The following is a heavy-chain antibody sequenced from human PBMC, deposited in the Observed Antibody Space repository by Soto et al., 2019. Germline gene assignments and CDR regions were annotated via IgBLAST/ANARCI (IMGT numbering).Heavy chain of an antibody. D-gene: IGHD5-12*01. J-gene: IGHJ6*02. V-gene: IGHV4-39*01. CDR2: IYYSGST. CDR3: ARLLRHNYYGMDV. CDR1: GGSISNSSYY. Sequence: QLQLQESGPGLVKPSETLSLTCTVSGGSISNSSYYWGWIRQPPGKGLEWIGSIYYSGSTYYNPSLKSRVTISVDTSKNQFSLKLSSVTAADTAVYYCARLLRHNYYGMDVWGQGTTVTVSS.